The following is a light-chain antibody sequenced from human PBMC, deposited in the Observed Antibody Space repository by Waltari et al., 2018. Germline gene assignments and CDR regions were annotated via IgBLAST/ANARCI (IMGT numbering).Light chain of an antibody. CDR3: LQYNVYPWT. Sequence: DIHMTQSPSSLSASVGDRVNITCRASQGVRNDVGWYQQKPGKAPKRLIYAASTLQSGGPPRLSGSASGTEFTLTVSGLQPEDFATYYCLQYNVYPWTFGQGTQVEI. J-gene: IGKJ1*01. V-gene: IGKV1-17*01. CDR1: QGVRND. CDR2: AAS.